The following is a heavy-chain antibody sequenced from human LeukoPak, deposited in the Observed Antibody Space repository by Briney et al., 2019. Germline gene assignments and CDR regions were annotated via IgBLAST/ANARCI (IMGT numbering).Heavy chain of an antibody. V-gene: IGHV3-33*06. CDR1: GFTFTTYG. D-gene: IGHD3-10*01. CDR3: AKRASGSGTSLYYFDY. Sequence: GRSLRLSCAVSGFTFTTYGMHWVRQAPGKGLEWVAVIWYDGNNKYYADSVKGRFTISRDNSKNTLYLQMSSLRVEDTAVYYCAKRASGSGTSLYYFDYWGQGTLVTVSS. CDR2: IWYDGNNK. J-gene: IGHJ4*02.